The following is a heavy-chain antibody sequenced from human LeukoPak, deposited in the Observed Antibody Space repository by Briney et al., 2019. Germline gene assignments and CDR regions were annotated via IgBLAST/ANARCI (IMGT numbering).Heavy chain of an antibody. CDR1: GFTFSSYG. Sequence: PGGSLTLSCAASGFTFSSYGMHWVRQAPGKGLEWVAVKWYDGTNKYYEDSVKGRFTIYRDNSKNTLYLQMNSRRAEDTAVYYCAKGAYYDFWSGYYRYYFDYWGQGTLVTVSS. J-gene: IGHJ4*02. CDR2: KWYDGTNK. CDR3: AKGAYYDFWSGYYRYYFDY. V-gene: IGHV3-33*06. D-gene: IGHD3-3*01.